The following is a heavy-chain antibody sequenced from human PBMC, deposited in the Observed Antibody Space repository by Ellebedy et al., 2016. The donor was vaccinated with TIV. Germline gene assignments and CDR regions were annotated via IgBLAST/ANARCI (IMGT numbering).Heavy chain of an antibody. CDR3: ARDSLGYCSGGICYPSYNMDV. J-gene: IGHJ6*02. CDR2: INPSGGNP. V-gene: IGHV1-46*01. D-gene: IGHD2-15*01. CDR1: GYTFADNY. Sequence: ASVKVSCXASGYTFADNYIHWVRQAPGQGLEWLGIINPSGGNPKYTLKFQGRITMTRDTSTSTVYIDLHSLRSEDTAIYYCARDSLGYCSGGICYPSYNMDVWGQGTTVTVSS.